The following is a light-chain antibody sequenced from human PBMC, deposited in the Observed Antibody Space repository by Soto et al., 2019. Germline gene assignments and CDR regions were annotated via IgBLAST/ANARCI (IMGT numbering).Light chain of an antibody. CDR2: TSG. CDR1: QRITTY. V-gene: IGKV1-39*01. CDR3: QQTYSPPYT. Sequence: IQMTQSPSSLSASVGDRVTITCRASQRITTYLNWYQQKPGNAPKLLITTSGTLQRGVPSRFSGSGSGTDFTLTITSLQREDFATYFCQQTYSPPYTFGQGTKLEVK. J-gene: IGKJ2*01.